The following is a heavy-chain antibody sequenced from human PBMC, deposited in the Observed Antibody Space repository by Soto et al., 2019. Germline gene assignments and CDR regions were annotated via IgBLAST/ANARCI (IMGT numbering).Heavy chain of an antibody. CDR2: MNPNSGNT. V-gene: IGHV1-8*01. J-gene: IGHJ6*02. CDR3: ARTDSSSRGGYYYYGMDV. D-gene: IGHD6-13*01. CDR1: GYTFTSYD. Sequence: GASVKVSCKASGYTFTSYDINWVRQATGQGLEWMGWMNPNSGNTGYAQKFQGRVTMTRNTSISTAYMELSSLRSADTAVYYCARTDSSSRGGYYYYGMDVWGQGTTVTVS.